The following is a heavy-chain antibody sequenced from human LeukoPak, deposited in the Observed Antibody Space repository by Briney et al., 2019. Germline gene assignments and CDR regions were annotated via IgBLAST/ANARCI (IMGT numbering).Heavy chain of an antibody. CDR2: ISSSGSTI. CDR1: GFTFSDYY. V-gene: IGHV3-11*04. D-gene: IGHD3-22*01. Sequence: GGSLRLSCAASGFTFSDYYMSWIRQAPGKGLEWVSYISSSGSTIYYADSVKGRFTISRDNAKNSLYLQMNSLRAEDTAVYYCARRDSSGYYYYYYYMDVWGKGTTVTVSS. CDR3: ARRDSSGYYYYYYYMDV. J-gene: IGHJ6*03.